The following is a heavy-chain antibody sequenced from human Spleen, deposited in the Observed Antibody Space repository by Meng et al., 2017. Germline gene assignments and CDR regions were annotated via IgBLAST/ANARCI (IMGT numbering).Heavy chain of an antibody. D-gene: IGHD4-23*01. J-gene: IGHJ4*02. CDR1: GGSFSGYY. CDR3: ARGTPVVTPRWLDY. Sequence: QVQLQQWGAGLLKPSETLSLTCAVYGGSFSGYYWSWIRQPPGKGLEWIGEINQSGSTNYNPSLKSRVTISVDTSKNQFSLNLSSVTAADTAVYYCARGTPVVTPRWLDYWGQGTLVTVSS. V-gene: IGHV4-34*01. CDR2: INQSGST.